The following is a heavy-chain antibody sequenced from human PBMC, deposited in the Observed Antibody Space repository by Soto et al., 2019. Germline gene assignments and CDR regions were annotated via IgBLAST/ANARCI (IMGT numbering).Heavy chain of an antibody. D-gene: IGHD3-22*01. J-gene: IGHJ4*02. V-gene: IGHV3-30*18. CDR2: ISYDGSNK. CDR1: GFTFSSYG. Sequence: GGSLRLSCAASGFTFSSYGMHWVRQAPGKGLEWVAVISYDGSNKYYADSVKGRFTISRDNSKNTLYLQMNSLRAEDTAVYYCAEVAYYYDSSASLYYFDYCGQRTLVTVSS. CDR3: AEVAYYYDSSASLYYFDY.